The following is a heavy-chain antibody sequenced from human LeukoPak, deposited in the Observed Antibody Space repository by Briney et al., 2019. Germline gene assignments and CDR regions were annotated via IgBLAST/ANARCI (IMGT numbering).Heavy chain of an antibody. V-gene: IGHV3-30-3*02. Sequence: PGGSLRLSCAASGFTFSSYSMHWVRQTPGKGLEWVATISYAGSSKYYAEFVKGRFTISRDNSKSTLCLQMNSLRAEDTAVYYCAKQLGYCSDGSCYFPYWGQGTLVTVSS. CDR2: ISYAGSSK. J-gene: IGHJ4*02. CDR3: AKQLGYCSDGSCYFPY. D-gene: IGHD2-15*01. CDR1: GFTFSSYS.